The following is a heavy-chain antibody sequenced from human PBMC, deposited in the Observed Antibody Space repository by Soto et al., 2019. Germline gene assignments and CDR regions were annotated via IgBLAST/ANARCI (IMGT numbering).Heavy chain of an antibody. J-gene: IGHJ6*02. D-gene: IGHD3-22*01. V-gene: IGHV1-69*01. Sequence: QVHLLLQSGAEVKKPGSSVKVSCKASGGTPSNSAISWVRQAPGQGLEWLGGIIPVFGIVKYAQKFEGRVTITADESTNTVYMDVSSLRPEDTAVYYCAGGRIVVVGSSAYYGMDVWGQGTTGTVSS. CDR3: AGGRIVVVGSSAYYGMDV. CDR1: GGTPSNSA. CDR2: IIPVFGIV.